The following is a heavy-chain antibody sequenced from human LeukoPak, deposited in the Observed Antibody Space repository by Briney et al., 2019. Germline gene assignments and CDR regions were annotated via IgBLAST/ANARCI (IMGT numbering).Heavy chain of an antibody. CDR2: ISAYNGNT. J-gene: IGHJ4*02. D-gene: IGHD3-10*01. Sequence: ASVEVSCKASGYTFTGYYMHWVRQAPGQGLEWMGWISAYNGNTNYAQKLQGRVTMTTDTSTSTAYMELRSLRSDDTAVYYCARGSYYYGSGNVYWGQGTLVTVSS. CDR1: GYTFTGYY. V-gene: IGHV1-18*04. CDR3: ARGSYYYGSGNVY.